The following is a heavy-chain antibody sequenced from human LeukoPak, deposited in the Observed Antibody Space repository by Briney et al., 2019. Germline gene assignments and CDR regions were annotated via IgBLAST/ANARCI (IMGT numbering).Heavy chain of an antibody. J-gene: IGHJ4*02. CDR3: AGRRDGYNLENDY. Sequence: GGSLRLSCAASGFTFGSYAMSWVRQAPGKGLEWVSAISGGGGSTYYADSVKGRFTISRDNSKNTLYLQMNSLRAEDTAVYYCAGRRDGYNLENDYWGQGTLVTVSS. V-gene: IGHV3-23*01. D-gene: IGHD5-24*01. CDR1: GFTFGSYA. CDR2: ISGGGGST.